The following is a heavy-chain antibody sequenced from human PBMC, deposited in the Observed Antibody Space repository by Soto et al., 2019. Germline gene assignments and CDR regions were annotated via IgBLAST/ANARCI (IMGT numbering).Heavy chain of an antibody. CDR2: ISSSSSYI. J-gene: IGHJ6*02. CDR3: ASQSMVREPLSAYGMDV. V-gene: IGHV3-21*01. D-gene: IGHD3-10*01. Sequence: EVQLVESGGGLVKPGGSLRLSCAASGFTFSSYSMNWVRQAPGKGLEWVSSISSSSSYIYYADSVKGRFTISRDNAKNSLYLQMNSLRAEDTAVYYCASQSMVREPLSAYGMDVWGQGTTVTVSS. CDR1: GFTFSSYS.